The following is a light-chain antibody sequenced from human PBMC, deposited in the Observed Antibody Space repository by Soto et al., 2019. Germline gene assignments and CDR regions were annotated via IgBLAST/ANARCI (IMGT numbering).Light chain of an antibody. V-gene: IGKV1-39*01. CDR3: QQSYSTPPLT. J-gene: IGKJ4*01. Sequence: DIQMTQSPSSLSASVGDRVTITCRASQSISSYLNWYQQKPGKAPKLLIYAASSLQSGVPSRSSGSGSGTDFTLTISSLQPEDFATYYCQQSYSTPPLTFGGGTKVDIK. CDR1: QSISSY. CDR2: AAS.